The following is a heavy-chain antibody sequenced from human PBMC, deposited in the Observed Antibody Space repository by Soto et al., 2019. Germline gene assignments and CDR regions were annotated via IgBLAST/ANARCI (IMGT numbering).Heavy chain of an antibody. CDR2: ITSKSTYI. Sequence: PGGSLGLFCAASGFTFRDYSLNWVRQAPGKGLEWVSSITSKSTYIYYADSVKGRFTISRDNAKSSLYLQMDSLRADDTAVYYCARGDYYYYCLDVWGQGPTFPV. J-gene: IGHJ6*02. CDR3: ARGDYYYYCLDV. V-gene: IGHV3-21*06. CDR1: GFTFRDYS.